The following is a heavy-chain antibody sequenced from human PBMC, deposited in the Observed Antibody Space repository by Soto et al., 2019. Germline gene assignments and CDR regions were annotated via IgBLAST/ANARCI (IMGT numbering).Heavy chain of an antibody. CDR2: IYYSGST. Sequence: QLQLQESGPGLVKPSETLSLTCTVSGGSISSSSYYWGWIRQPPGKGLEWIGSIYYSGSTYYNPSLKSRGTIAVDPSKTQFSLKLSSVTAADTAVYYCARPSNYDILTGYHYDAFDIWGQGTMVTVSS. J-gene: IGHJ3*02. V-gene: IGHV4-39*01. CDR1: GGSISSSSYY. D-gene: IGHD3-9*01. CDR3: ARPSNYDILTGYHYDAFDI.